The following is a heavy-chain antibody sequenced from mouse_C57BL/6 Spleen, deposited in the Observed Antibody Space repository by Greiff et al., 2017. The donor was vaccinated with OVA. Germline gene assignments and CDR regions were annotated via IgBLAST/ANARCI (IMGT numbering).Heavy chain of an antibody. D-gene: IGHD1-1*01. V-gene: IGHV5-4*01. CDR2: ISDGGSYT. CDR1: GFTFSSYA. J-gene: IGHJ4*01. CDR3: ARDTHYYGSSYNAMDY. Sequence: EVQGVESGGGLVKPGGSLKLSCAASGFTFSSYAMSWVRQTPEKRLEWVATISDGGSYTYYPDNVKGRFTISRDNAKNNLYLQMSHLKSEDTAMYYCARDTHYYGSSYNAMDYWGQGTSVTVSS.